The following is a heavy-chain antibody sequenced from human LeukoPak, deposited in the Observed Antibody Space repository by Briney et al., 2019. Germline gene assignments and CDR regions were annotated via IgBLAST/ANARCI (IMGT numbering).Heavy chain of an antibody. CDR1: GGTFSSYA. J-gene: IGHJ6*02. Sequence: ASVNVSCKASGGTFSSYAISWVRQDPGQGLEWMGRIIPILGIANYAQKFQGRVTSTADKSTSTAYMELSSLRSEDTAEYYGARTPGRTSYFDYYYGMDVWGQGTTVTVSS. CDR2: IIPILGIA. V-gene: IGHV1-69*04. CDR3: ARTPGRTSYFDYYYGMDV. D-gene: IGHD2-2*01.